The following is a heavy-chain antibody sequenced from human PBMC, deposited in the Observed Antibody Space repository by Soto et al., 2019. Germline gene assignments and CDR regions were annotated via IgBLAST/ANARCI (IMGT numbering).Heavy chain of an antibody. CDR1: GVSFSTYP. Sequence: EGQLVESGGGLVKSGWSLRLSCVASGVSFSTYPMNWVRQTTGNGLEWIAFISRTSSFIYYADSVEVRFTISRDNAKNALYLQINSLRVEDTAVYYCAREGKLAGEALDIWVQGTMVTVSS. CDR2: ISRTSSFI. D-gene: IGHD3-10*01. J-gene: IGHJ3*02. CDR3: AREGKLAGEALDI. V-gene: IGHV3-21*01.